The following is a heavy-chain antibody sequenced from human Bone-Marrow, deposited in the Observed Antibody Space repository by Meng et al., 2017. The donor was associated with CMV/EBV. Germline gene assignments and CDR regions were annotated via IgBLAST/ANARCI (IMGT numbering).Heavy chain of an antibody. CDR1: GFTFSSHT. Sequence: GESLKISCAASGFTFSSHTMQWVRQAPGKGLEYVSGISSNGGTTYYADSVKGKFTISRDNSKNTLYLQMGSLRPEDMAVYYCARVALVGVTAPFDYWGQGTLVTVPS. CDR3: ARVALVGVTAPFDY. J-gene: IGHJ4*02. D-gene: IGHD1-26*01. V-gene: IGHV3-64*02. CDR2: ISSNGGTT.